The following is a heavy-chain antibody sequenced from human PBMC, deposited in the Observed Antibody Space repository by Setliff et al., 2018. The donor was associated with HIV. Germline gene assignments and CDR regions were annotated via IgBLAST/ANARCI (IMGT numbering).Heavy chain of an antibody. J-gene: IGHJ6*02. D-gene: IGHD3-10*01. CDR2: LSYSGGTT. CDR1: GFTFSNNA. Sequence: LRLSCAASGFTFSNNAMSWVRQAPGKGLEWVSVLSYSGGTTYYADSVKGRFTISRDNAKNSLYLQMNSLRAEDTAVYYCARTRGDYYYYYGMDVWGQGTTVTVSS. V-gene: IGHV3-23*01. CDR3: ARTRGDYYYYYGMDV.